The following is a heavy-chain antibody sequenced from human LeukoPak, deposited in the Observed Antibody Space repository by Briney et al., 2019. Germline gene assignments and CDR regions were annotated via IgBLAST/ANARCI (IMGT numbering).Heavy chain of an antibody. J-gene: IGHJ4*02. CDR2: ITYDGSDK. CDR1: GFTFSIYA. V-gene: IGHV3-30-3*01. CDR3: ARVPYGSGTYTDY. D-gene: IGHD3-10*01. Sequence: GGSLRLSCAASGFTFSIYAMHWVRQAPGKGLEWVAVITYDGSDKYYPDSVKGRFTISRDNSKNTVYLQMNSLRAEDTAVYYCARVPYGSGTYTDYWGRGTLVTVSS.